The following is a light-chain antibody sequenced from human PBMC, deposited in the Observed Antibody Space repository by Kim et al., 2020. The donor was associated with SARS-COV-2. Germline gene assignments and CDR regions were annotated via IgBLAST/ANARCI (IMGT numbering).Light chain of an antibody. CDR3: QQYYSTPPVT. V-gene: IGKV4-1*01. J-gene: IGKJ4*01. CDR1: QSVLYSSNNKRY. Sequence: TINCKSSQSVLYSSNNKRYLAWYQQKPGQPPKLLIYWASTRESGVPDRFSGSGSGTDFTLTISSLQAEDVAVYYCQQYYSTPPVTFGGGTKVEIK. CDR2: WAS.